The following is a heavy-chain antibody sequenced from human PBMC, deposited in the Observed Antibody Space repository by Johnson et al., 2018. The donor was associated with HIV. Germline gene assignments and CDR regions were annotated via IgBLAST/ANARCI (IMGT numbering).Heavy chain of an antibody. CDR3: ARAKSIAIRGGAFDI. CDR2: FWYDASNK. CDR1: GFTFSGYG. J-gene: IGHJ3*02. D-gene: IGHD6-6*01. V-gene: IGHV3-30*19. Sequence: QVQLVESGGGVVQPGRSLRLTCAASGFTFSGYGIHWVRQAPGKGLEWVAVFWYDASNKYYADSVKGRFTISRDNSKNTLYLQMNSLRADDTAVYYCARAKSIAIRGGAFDIWGQGTTVTVSS.